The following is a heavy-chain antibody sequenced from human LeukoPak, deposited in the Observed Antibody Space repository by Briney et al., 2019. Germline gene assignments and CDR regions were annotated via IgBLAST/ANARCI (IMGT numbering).Heavy chain of an antibody. CDR3: ARRRSSGYAGTFDY. Sequence: GGSLRLSCAASGFTYSSYEMNWVRQAPGKGLEWVSYISSSGSTIYYADSVKGRFTISRDNAKNSLYLQMNSLRAEDTAVYYCARRRSSGYAGTFDYWGQGTLVTVSS. D-gene: IGHD3-22*01. J-gene: IGHJ4*02. V-gene: IGHV3-48*03. CDR1: GFTYSSYE. CDR2: ISSSGSTI.